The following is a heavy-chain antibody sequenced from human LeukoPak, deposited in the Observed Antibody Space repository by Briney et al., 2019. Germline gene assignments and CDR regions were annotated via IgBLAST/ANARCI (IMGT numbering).Heavy chain of an antibody. CDR3: ARVAPEWELLGYFDY. V-gene: IGHV3-30-3*01. CDR1: GFTFSSYA. D-gene: IGHD1-26*01. CDR2: ISYDGSNK. Sequence: PGRALILSCAASGFTFSSYAMHWVRPAPGKGLEWVAVISYDGSNKYYADSVKGRFTISRDNSKNSLYLQMNSLRAEDTAVYYCARVAPEWELLGYFDYWGQGTLVTVSS. J-gene: IGHJ4*02.